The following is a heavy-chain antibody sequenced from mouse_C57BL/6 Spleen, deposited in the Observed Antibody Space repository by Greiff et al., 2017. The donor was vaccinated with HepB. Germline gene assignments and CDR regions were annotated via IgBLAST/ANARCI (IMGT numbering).Heavy chain of an antibody. CDR2: IYPGNSDT. D-gene: IGHD1-1*01. CDR1: GYTFTSYW. Sequence: EVQLQQSGTVLARPGASVKMSCKTSGYTFTSYWMHWVKQRPGQGLEWIGAIYPGNSDTSYNQKFKGKAKLTAVTSASTAYMELSSLTNEDSAVYYCTRVRYGSSYPYWYFDVWGTGTTVTVSS. CDR3: TRVRYGSSYPYWYFDV. J-gene: IGHJ1*03. V-gene: IGHV1-5*01.